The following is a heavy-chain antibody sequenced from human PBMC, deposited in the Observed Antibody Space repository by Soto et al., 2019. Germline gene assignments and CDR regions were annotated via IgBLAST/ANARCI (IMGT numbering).Heavy chain of an antibody. CDR3: ARDPLVSGWYQPFDY. D-gene: IGHD6-19*01. J-gene: IGHJ4*02. Sequence: LRLSCAGSGFTFSSYSMNWVRQAPGKGLEWVSSISSSSTYMSYAESAKGRFTISRDNAKKSLYLQMNSLRAEDTAVYYCARDPLVSGWYQPFDYWGQGTLVTVSS. V-gene: IGHV3-21*01. CDR1: GFTFSSYS. CDR2: ISSSSTYM.